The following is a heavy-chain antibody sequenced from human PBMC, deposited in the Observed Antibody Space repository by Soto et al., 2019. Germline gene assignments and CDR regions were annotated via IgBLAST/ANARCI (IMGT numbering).Heavy chain of an antibody. V-gene: IGHV3-9*01. CDR1: GFTFDDYA. J-gene: IGHJ6*02. D-gene: IGHD6-13*01. CDR2: ISWNSGSI. CDR3: AKEAAAAEFLYYGMDV. Sequence: GGSLRLSCAASGFTFDDYAMHWVRQAPGKGLEWVSGISWNSGSIGYADSVKGRFTISRDNAKNSLYLQMNSLRAEDTAVYYCAKEAAAAEFLYYGMDVWGQGTTVTVSS.